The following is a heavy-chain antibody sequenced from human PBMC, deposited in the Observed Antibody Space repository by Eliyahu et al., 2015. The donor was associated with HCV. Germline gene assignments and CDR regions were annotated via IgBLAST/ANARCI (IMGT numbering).Heavy chain of an antibody. Sequence: QVQLQESGPRLVKPSETLSLPCTVSGDSISNLXYSWGWXRQPPGKGLEWIGSFSYGEXTHYNSSLKSRLSISLDTSNSQFSLNLKSVTAADTALYFCARGITVYDWGTYRTHYLDLWGQGALVTVS. CDR1: GDSISNLXYS. V-gene: IGHV4-39*07. D-gene: IGHD3-16*02. CDR2: FSYGEXT. J-gene: IGHJ4*02. CDR3: ARGITVYDWGTYRTHYLDL.